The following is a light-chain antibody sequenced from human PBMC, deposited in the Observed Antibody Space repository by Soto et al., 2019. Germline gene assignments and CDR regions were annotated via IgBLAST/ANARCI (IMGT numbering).Light chain of an antibody. V-gene: IGLV4-69*01. Sequence: QLVLTQSPSASASLGASVKLTCTLSSGHSSYAIAWHQQQPEKGPRYLMKLNSDGSHSKGDGIPDRFSGSSSGAERYLTISSLQSEDEADYYCQTWGTRIQNVVFGGGTKLTVL. CDR1: SGHSSYA. CDR2: LNSDGSH. J-gene: IGLJ2*01. CDR3: QTWGTRIQNVV.